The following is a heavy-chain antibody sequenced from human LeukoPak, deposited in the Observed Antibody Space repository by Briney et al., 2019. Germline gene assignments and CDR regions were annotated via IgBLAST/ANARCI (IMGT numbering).Heavy chain of an antibody. CDR2: IYHSGST. D-gene: IGHD4-11*01. J-gene: IGHJ3*02. CDR1: GGSISSGGYY. Sequence: PSETLSLTCTVSGGSISSGGYYWSWIRQPPGKGLEWIGYIYHSGSTYYNPSLKSRVTISVDRSKNQFSLKLSSVTAADTAVYYCATGGYSNPGAFDIWGQGTMVTVSS. CDR3: ATGGYSNPGAFDI. V-gene: IGHV4-30-2*01.